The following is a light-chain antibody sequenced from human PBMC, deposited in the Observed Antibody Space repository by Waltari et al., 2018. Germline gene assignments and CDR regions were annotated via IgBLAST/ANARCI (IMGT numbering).Light chain of an antibody. Sequence: QLVLTQSPSASASLGASVKLTCTLSSGHSRHVIAWHQQQPEKCPRFLMKVNSDGSQSKGDKIPDRFSGSSSGAAHYLTISSLQSEDEADYYCQTGGHGTWVFGGGTKLTVL. J-gene: IGLJ3*02. CDR2: VNSDGSQ. V-gene: IGLV4-69*01. CDR1: SGHSRHV. CDR3: QTGGHGTWV.